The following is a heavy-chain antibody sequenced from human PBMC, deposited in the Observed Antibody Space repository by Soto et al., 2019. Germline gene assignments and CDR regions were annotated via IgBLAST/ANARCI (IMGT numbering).Heavy chain of an antibody. CDR1: GYTFTGYY. Sequence: QVQLVQSGAEVKKPGASVKVSCKASGYTFTGYYMHWVRQAPGQGLEWMGWINPNSGGTNYAQKFQGWVTMTRDTSLSTAYMELSRLRSDDTAVYYCARVSPPDSSGYPDAFDIWGQGTMVTVSS. D-gene: IGHD3-22*01. V-gene: IGHV1-2*04. CDR2: INPNSGGT. CDR3: ARVSPPDSSGYPDAFDI. J-gene: IGHJ3*02.